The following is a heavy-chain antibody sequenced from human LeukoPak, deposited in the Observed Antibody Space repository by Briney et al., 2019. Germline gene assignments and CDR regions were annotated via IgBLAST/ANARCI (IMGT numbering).Heavy chain of an antibody. D-gene: IGHD2-21*02. CDR1: GYTFTGYY. CDR3: ARELAYCGGDCYYYYYGMDV. J-gene: IGHJ6*02. Sequence: ASVKVSCKASGYTFTGYYMHWVRQAPGQGLEWMGIINPSGGSTSYAQKFQGRVTMTRDTSTSTVYMELSSLRSEDTAVYYCARELAYCGGDCYYYYYGMDVWGQGTTVTVSS. CDR2: INPSGGST. V-gene: IGHV1-46*01.